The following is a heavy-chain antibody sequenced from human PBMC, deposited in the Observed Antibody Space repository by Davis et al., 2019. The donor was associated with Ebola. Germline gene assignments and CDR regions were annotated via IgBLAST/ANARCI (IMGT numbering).Heavy chain of an antibody. CDR3: ARVDYDFWSGYYSGHWFDP. CDR2: IYHSGST. Sequence: MPSETLSLTCAVSGGSISSSNWWSWVRQPPGKGLEWIGEIYHSGSTNYNPSLKSRVTISVDKSKNQFSLKLSSVTAADTAVYYCARVDYDFWSGYYSGHWFDPWGQGTLVTVSS. D-gene: IGHD3-3*01. J-gene: IGHJ5*02. CDR1: GGSISSSNW. V-gene: IGHV4-4*02.